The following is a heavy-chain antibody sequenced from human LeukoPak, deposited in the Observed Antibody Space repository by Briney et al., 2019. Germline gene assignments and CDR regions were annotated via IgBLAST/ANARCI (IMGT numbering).Heavy chain of an antibody. D-gene: IGHD3-22*01. J-gene: IGHJ5*02. CDR2: LSKSGNT. Sequence: SETLSLTCTVSGGSISSYYWSWIRLPPGKGLEWIGYLSKSGNTNYSPSLKSRVTIFGDTSKNQFFLKLSSVTAADTAVYYCARERAYYYESSGYREIYNWFHPWGQGTLVTVSS. CDR1: GGSISSYY. CDR3: ARERAYYYESSGYREIYNWFHP. V-gene: IGHV4-59*01.